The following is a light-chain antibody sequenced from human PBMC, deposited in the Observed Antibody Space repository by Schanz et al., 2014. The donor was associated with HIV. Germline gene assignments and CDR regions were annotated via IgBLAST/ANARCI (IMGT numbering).Light chain of an antibody. V-gene: IGLV2-14*03. Sequence: QSVLTQPASVSGSPGQSITISCTGTSSDIGGYKYVSWYQHHPGKAPKLLIFDVDNRPSGVSHRFSAYKSGNTASLTISGLQADDEADYYCSSYTTSSTLVFGGGTQLTVL. CDR1: SSDIGGYKY. CDR2: DVD. J-gene: IGLJ2*01. CDR3: SSYTTSSTLV.